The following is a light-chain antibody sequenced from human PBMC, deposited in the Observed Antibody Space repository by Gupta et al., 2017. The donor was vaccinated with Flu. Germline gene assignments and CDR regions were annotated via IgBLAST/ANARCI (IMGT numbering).Light chain of an antibody. CDR3: QSAERSDKSMV. CDR2: NDN. CDR1: ALTSKY. Sequence: GQTARTTAFGDALTSKYAFWYQQKPGQAPILLIYNDNGRPSGIPERFSGSRSGTSVTLTIAGVQAEDEAYYYCQSAERSDKSMVFGGGTKLTVL. V-gene: IGLV3-25*03. J-gene: IGLJ2*01.